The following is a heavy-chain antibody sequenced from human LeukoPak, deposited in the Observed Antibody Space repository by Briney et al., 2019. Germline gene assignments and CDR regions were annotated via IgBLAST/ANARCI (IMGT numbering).Heavy chain of an antibody. D-gene: IGHD3-10*01. Sequence: ASVKVSCKASGYTFTSYGISWVRQAPGQGLEWMGWISAYNGNTNYAQKLQGRVTMTTDTSTSTAYMELRSLRSDDTAVYYCARDGCYYGSGSYYNVGYWGQETLVTVSS. CDR2: ISAYNGNT. J-gene: IGHJ4*02. V-gene: IGHV1-18*01. CDR1: GYTFTSYG. CDR3: ARDGCYYGSGSYYNVGY.